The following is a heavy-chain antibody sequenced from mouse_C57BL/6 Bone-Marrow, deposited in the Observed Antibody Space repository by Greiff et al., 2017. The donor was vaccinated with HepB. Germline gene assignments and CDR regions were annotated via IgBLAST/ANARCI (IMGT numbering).Heavy chain of an antibody. CDR1: GYTFTSYW. Sequence: QVQLQQPGAELVKPGASVKLSCKASGYTFTSYWMQWVKQRPGQGLEWIGEIDPSDSYTNYNQKFQGKATLTVDTSSSTAYMQLSSLPSEDSAVYYCARSEEFFSIYYYGSSYVDYWGQGTTLTVSS. J-gene: IGHJ2*01. CDR2: IDPSDSYT. D-gene: IGHD1-1*01. CDR3: ARSEEFFSIYYYGSSYVDY. V-gene: IGHV1-50*01.